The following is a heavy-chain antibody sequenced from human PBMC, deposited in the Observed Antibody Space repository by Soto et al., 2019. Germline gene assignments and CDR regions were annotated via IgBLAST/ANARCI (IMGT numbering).Heavy chain of an antibody. V-gene: IGHV4-39*01. D-gene: IGHD1-26*01. CDR3: AMRSQLLSV. Sequence: SETLSLTCTVSGGSISSSSYYWGWIRQPPGKGLEWIGSIYYSGSTYYNPSLKSRVTISVDTSKNQFSLKLSSVTAADTAVYYCAMRSQLLSVWGKGTTVTVSS. CDR1: GGSISSSSYY. CDR2: IYYSGST. J-gene: IGHJ6*04.